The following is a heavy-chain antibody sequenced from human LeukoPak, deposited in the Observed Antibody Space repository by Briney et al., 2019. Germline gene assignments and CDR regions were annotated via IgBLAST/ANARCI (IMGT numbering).Heavy chain of an antibody. CDR3: ARGSLLWFGELLQKLTVFDY. D-gene: IGHD3-10*01. Sequence: ASVKVSCKASGYTFTGYYMHWVRQAPGQGLEWMGWINPNSGGTNYAQKFQGRVTITRDTSASTAYMELSSLRSEDTAVYYCARGSLLWFGELLQKLTVFDYWGQGTLVTVSS. CDR1: GYTFTGYY. V-gene: IGHV1-2*02. CDR2: INPNSGGT. J-gene: IGHJ4*02.